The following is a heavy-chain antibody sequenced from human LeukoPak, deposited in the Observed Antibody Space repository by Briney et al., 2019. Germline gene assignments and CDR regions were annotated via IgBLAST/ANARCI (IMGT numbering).Heavy chain of an antibody. D-gene: IGHD2-21*02. CDR3: ARDGADIVVVTAILDY. CDR2: INPSGGST. CDR1: GYTFTSYD. Sequence: ASVKVSCKASGYTFTSYDINWVRQATGQGLEWMGIINPSGGSTSYAQKFQGIVTMTRDTSTSTVYMELTSLRSEDTAVYYCARDGADIVVVTAILDYWGQGTLVTVSS. V-gene: IGHV1-46*01. J-gene: IGHJ4*02.